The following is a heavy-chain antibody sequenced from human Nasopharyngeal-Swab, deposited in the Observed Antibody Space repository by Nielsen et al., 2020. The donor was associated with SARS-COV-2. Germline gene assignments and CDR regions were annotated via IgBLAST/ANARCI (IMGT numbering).Heavy chain of an antibody. V-gene: IGHV3-74*01. CDR1: GFTFRSYW. Sequence: GESLKISCAASGFTFRSYWMHWVRQVPGKGLVWVSRIDTDGSTTDHADSVKGRFTISRDNAKNTLYLQMNNLRAEDTALYYCARDVAGADSAWGQGTLVTVSS. J-gene: IGHJ5*02. CDR3: ARDVAGADSA. CDR2: IDTDGSTT. D-gene: IGHD2-21*01.